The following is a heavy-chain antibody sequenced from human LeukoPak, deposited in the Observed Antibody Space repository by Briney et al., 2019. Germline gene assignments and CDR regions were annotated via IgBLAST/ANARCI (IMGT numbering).Heavy chain of an antibody. D-gene: IGHD3-22*01. CDR2: ISPSGYTI. CDR1: GFTFSSYE. J-gene: IGHJ4*02. V-gene: IGHV3-48*03. Sequence: GGFLRLSCAASGFTFSSYEMNWVRQAPGKGLEWLSYISPSGYTIYYADSVKGRFTISRDNAKNSLYLQMNSLRAEDTAVYYCARDSRGAYDSSGYYYPAFDYWGQGTLVTVSS. CDR3: ARDSRGAYDSSGYYYPAFDY.